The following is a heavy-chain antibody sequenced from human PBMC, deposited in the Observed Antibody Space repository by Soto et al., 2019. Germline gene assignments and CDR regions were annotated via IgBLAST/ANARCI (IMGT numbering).Heavy chain of an antibody. Sequence: EVQLVESGGGLVKPGGSLRLSCEGSGFSFSSYSMNWVRQAPGKGLEWVSCISGSSSQIYYGDSVKGRFTISRDNAKNSLYLQMNSLRAEDTAVYYCGRGGGTGACFPNHWGQGILVTVSS. CDR3: GRGGGTGACFPNH. V-gene: IGHV3-21*01. J-gene: IGHJ4*02. CDR1: GFSFSSYS. D-gene: IGHD1-26*01. CDR2: ISGSSSQI.